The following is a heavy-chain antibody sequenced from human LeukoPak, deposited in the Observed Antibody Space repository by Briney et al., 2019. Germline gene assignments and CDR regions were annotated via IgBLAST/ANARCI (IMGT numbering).Heavy chain of an antibody. CDR1: GFTFSSYW. V-gene: IGHV3-74*01. J-gene: IGHJ4*02. CDR2: INSDGSST. Sequence: PGGSLRLSXAASGFTFSSYWLHWVRQAPGKGLVWVSRINSDGSSTSYADSVKGRFTISRDNAKNTLYLQMNSLRAEDTAVYCCARGSSSSWWGFDYWGQGTLVTVSS. CDR3: ARGSSSSWWGFDY. D-gene: IGHD6-13*01.